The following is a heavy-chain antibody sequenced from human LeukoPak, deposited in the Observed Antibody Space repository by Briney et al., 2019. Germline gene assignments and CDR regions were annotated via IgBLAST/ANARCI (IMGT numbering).Heavy chain of an antibody. Sequence: SETLSLTCAIYGGSFSGYYWSWIRQPPGKGLEWIGEINHSGSTNYNPSLKSRVTISVDTSKNQFSLKLSSVTAADTAVYYCARPLLSSGWYFYFDYWGQGTLVTVSS. D-gene: IGHD6-13*01. V-gene: IGHV4-34*01. J-gene: IGHJ4*02. CDR2: INHSGST. CDR3: ARPLLSSGWYFYFDY. CDR1: GGSFSGYY.